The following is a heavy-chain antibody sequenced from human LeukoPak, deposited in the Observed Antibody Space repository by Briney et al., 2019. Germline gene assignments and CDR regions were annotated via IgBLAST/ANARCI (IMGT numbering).Heavy chain of an antibody. CDR2: ISGSGGST. CDR3: AKDTGVVPAAIHDY. J-gene: IGHJ4*02. CDR1: GLTFSSYA. D-gene: IGHD2-2*01. Sequence: GGSLRLSCAASGLTFSSYAMRWVRQAPGKGLEWVSAISGSGGSTYYADSVKGRFTISRDNSKNTLYLQMNSLRAEDTAVYYCAKDTGVVPAAIHDYWGQGTLVTVSS. V-gene: IGHV3-23*01.